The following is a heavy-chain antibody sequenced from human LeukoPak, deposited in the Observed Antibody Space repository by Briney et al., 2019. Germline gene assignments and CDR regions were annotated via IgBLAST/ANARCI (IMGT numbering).Heavy chain of an antibody. CDR1: GFTFSSYW. V-gene: IGHV3-7*01. D-gene: IGHD4-17*01. CDR3: ASEGDYGDFYWFDP. Sequence: GGSLRLSCAASGFTFSSYWMSWVRQAPGKGLEWVANIKQDGSEKSYVDSVKGRFTISRDNAKSSLYLQMNSLRAEDTAVYYCASEGDYGDFYWFDPWGQGTLVTVSS. J-gene: IGHJ5*02. CDR2: IKQDGSEK.